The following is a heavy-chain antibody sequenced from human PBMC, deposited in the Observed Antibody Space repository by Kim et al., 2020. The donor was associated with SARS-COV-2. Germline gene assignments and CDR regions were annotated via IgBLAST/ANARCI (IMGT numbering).Heavy chain of an antibody. D-gene: IGHD2-15*01. CDR1: GYTFTSYY. CDR3: AREVGVVAATLDASWFDP. CDR2: INPSGGST. V-gene: IGHV1-46*01. Sequence: ASVKVSCKASGYTFTSYYMHWVRQAPGQGLEWMGIINPSGGSTSYAQKFQGRVTMTRDTSTSTVYMELSSLRSEDTAVYYCAREVGVVAATLDASWFDPWGQGTLVTVSS. J-gene: IGHJ5*02.